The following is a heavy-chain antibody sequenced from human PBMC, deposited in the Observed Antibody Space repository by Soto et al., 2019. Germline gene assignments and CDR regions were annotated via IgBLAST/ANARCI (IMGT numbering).Heavy chain of an antibody. CDR2: IYQSGST. V-gene: IGHV4-59*12. Sequence: SGILSLSCTVSGGSIRSYDWSWIRQPPGKGLEWIGYIYQSGSTYYNPSLKSRVTISVDRSKNQFSLKLSSVTAADTAVYYCARGVAARRWGPFDYWGQGTLVTVSS. J-gene: IGHJ4*02. D-gene: IGHD6-6*01. CDR3: ARGVAARRWGPFDY. CDR1: GGSIRSYD.